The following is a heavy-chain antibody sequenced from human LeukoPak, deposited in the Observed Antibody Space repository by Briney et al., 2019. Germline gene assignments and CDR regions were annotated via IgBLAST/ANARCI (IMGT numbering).Heavy chain of an antibody. Sequence: SETLSLTCAVYGGSFSGYYWSWIRQPPGKGLEWIGEINHSGSTNYNPSLKSRVTISVDTSKNQFSLKLSSVTAADTAVYYCARRVATRREPMESFDYWGQGTLVTVSS. CDR2: INHSGST. CDR3: ARRVATRREPMESFDY. J-gene: IGHJ4*02. V-gene: IGHV4-34*01. CDR1: GGSFSGYY. D-gene: IGHD5-12*01.